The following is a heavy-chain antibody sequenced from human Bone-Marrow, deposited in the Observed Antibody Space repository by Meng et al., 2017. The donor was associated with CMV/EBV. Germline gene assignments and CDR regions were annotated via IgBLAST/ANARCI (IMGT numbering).Heavy chain of an antibody. CDR3: ARLGANDY. Sequence: LRISCADSGFTFSSYAMHWGRQAPGKGLEWVAVISYDGSNKYYADTVKGRFTISRDNSKNTLYLQMNSLRAEETAVYDCARLGANDYWGQGTLVTVSS. D-gene: IGHD1-26*01. CDR1: GFTFSSYA. CDR2: ISYDGSNK. J-gene: IGHJ4*02. V-gene: IGHV3-30-3*01.